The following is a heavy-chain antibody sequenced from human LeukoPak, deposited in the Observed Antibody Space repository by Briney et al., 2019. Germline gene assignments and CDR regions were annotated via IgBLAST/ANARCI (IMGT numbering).Heavy chain of an antibody. J-gene: IGHJ4*02. CDR3: ARTNRPRPYSSGWSR. D-gene: IGHD6-19*01. Sequence: SETLSLTCAVYGGSFSGYYWSWIRQPPGKGLEWIGEINHSGSTNYNPSLKSRVTISVDTSKNQFSLKLSSVTAADTAAYYCARTNRPRPYSSGWSRWGQGTLVTVSS. CDR2: INHSGST. V-gene: IGHV4-34*01. CDR1: GGSFSGYY.